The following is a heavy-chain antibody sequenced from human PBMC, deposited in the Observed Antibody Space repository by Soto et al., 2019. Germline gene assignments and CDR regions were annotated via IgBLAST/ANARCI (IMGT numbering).Heavy chain of an antibody. V-gene: IGHV3-30*18. J-gene: IGHJ6*02. D-gene: IGHD4-17*01. Sequence: GGSLRLSCAASGFTFSSSGMHWVRQAPGKGLEWVAVISYDGSNKYYADSVKGRFTISRDNSKNTLYLQMNSLRAEDTAVYYCAKDLTPPRRKYGDYYYYVMDVWGQGTTVTVSS. CDR1: GFTFSSSG. CDR3: AKDLTPPRRKYGDYYYYVMDV. CDR2: ISYDGSNK.